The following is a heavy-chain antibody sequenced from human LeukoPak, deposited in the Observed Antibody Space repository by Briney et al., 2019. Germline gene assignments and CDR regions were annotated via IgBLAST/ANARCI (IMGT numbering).Heavy chain of an antibody. CDR2: ISDSGSTV. CDR3: AKLGCSRTSCYAADYSSYYGMDV. V-gene: IGHV3-11*01. J-gene: IGHJ6*02. D-gene: IGHD2-2*01. Sequence: GGSLRLSCAVSGFTFSRYYMSWIRQAPGKGLEWVSYISDSGSTVFYADSVKGRFTISRDNAKNSLYLQMNSLRVEDTAVYYCAKLGCSRTSCYAADYSSYYGMDVWGQGTTVTVSS. CDR1: GFTFSRYY.